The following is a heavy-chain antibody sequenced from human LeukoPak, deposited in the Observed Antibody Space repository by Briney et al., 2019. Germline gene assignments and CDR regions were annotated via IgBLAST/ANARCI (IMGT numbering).Heavy chain of an antibody. D-gene: IGHD3-10*02. CDR1: GYSISSGYY. Sequence: SETLSLTCIVSGYSISSGYYWGWIRQPPGKGLEWIGNIYHSGITYYNLYNPSLKSRVIISVDTSKNHFSLKLSSVTAADTAVYFCATLLSSSYYFDYWGQGTLVTVSS. V-gene: IGHV4-38-2*02. CDR2: IYHSGIT. J-gene: IGHJ4*02. CDR3: ATLLSSSYYFDY.